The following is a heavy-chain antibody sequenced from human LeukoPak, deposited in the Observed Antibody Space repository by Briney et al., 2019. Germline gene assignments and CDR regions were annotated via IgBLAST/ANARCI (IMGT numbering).Heavy chain of an antibody. Sequence: KPGGSLRRSCAASGFTFSDYYMSWIRQAPGKGLEWVSYISSSGSTIYYADSVKGRFTISRDNAKNSLYPQMNSLRAEDTAVYYCARDSSGWSPQYFQHWGQGTLVTVSS. J-gene: IGHJ1*01. CDR2: ISSSGSTI. CDR3: ARDSSGWSPQYFQH. CDR1: GFTFSDYY. V-gene: IGHV3-11*01. D-gene: IGHD6-19*01.